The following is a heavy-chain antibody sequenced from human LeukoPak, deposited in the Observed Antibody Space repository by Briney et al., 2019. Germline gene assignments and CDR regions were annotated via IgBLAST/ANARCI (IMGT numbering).Heavy chain of an antibody. CDR1: GGSFSGYY. CDR3: ARWLGDSSGYYPDS. D-gene: IGHD3-22*01. J-gene: IGHJ5*01. V-gene: IGHV4-34*01. CDR2: INQSGST. Sequence: SETLSLTCAVYGGSFSGYYWSWIRQPPGKGLEWIGEINQSGSTNYNPSLKSRVTISVDTSKNQFSLKLSSVTAADTAVYYCARWLGDSSGYYPDSWGQGTLVTVSS.